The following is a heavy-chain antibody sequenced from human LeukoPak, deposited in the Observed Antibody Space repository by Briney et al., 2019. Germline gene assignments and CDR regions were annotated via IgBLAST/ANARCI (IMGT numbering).Heavy chain of an antibody. J-gene: IGHJ4*02. V-gene: IGHV3-23*01. D-gene: IGHD5-18*01. Sequence: GGSVRLSCAASGFTFTNYAMTWVRQAPGKGLEWVSSISDTYSATYYTDSVKGRFTISRDNSKNTVYLQLNNLRAEDTAVYFCVRHDSFIPFWGQGTLVTVCS. CDR2: ISDTYSAT. CDR3: VRHDSFIPF. CDR1: GFTFTNYA.